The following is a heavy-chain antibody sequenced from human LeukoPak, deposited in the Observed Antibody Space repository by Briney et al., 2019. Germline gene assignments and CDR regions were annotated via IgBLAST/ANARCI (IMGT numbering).Heavy chain of an antibody. D-gene: IGHD3-22*01. V-gene: IGHV3-48*01. CDR1: GFTFSSYS. Sequence: GGSLGLSCAASGFTFSSYSMNWVRQAPGKGLEWVSYISSSSSTIYYADSVKGRFTISRDNAKNSLYLQMNSLRAEDTAVYYCARDSSGYHDNWFDPWGQGTLVTVSS. CDR2: ISSSSSTI. J-gene: IGHJ5*02. CDR3: ARDSSGYHDNWFDP.